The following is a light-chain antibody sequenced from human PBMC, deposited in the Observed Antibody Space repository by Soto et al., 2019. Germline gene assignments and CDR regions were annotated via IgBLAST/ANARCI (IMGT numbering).Light chain of an antibody. J-gene: IGKJ2*03. V-gene: IGKV1-39*01. CDR1: QRVSTY. CDR3: QQTYSVPHS. CDR2: GTS. Sequence: DILMTQSPSSLSASVGDRVTITCWAGQRVSTYLSWYQQKPGRAPNLLIHGTSKLESGVPLRFSGGGSGTDFTLNISSLQPEDFATYYCQQTYSVPHSFGQGTKLDIK.